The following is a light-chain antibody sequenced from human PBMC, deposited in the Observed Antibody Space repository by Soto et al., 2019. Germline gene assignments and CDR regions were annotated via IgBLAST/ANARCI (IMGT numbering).Light chain of an antibody. CDR3: QQYDTYST. J-gene: IGKJ1*01. CDR2: KAS. CDR1: QSISSW. V-gene: IGKV1-5*03. Sequence: DIQMTQSPSTLSASVGDRVTITCRASQSISSWLAWYQQKPGKAPKLLIYKASNLKSGVPSRFSGSGSGTEFTLTISGLQPDDFATYYCQQYDTYSTFGQGTKVEIK.